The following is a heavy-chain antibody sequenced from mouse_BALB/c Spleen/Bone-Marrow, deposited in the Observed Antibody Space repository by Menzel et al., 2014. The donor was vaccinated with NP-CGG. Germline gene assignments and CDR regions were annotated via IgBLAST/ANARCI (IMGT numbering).Heavy chain of an antibody. CDR2: IDPYNGGT. CDR3: ARDNYYGSSTGFAY. J-gene: IGHJ3*01. V-gene: IGHV1S135*01. D-gene: IGHD1-1*01. Sequence: LMESGASVKVSCKASGYAFTRYNMYWVKQSHGKSLEWIGYIDPYNGGTSYNQKFKGEATLTVDKSSSTAYMHLNSLTSEDSAVYYCARDNYYGSSTGFAYWGQGTLITVSA. CDR1: GYAFTRYN.